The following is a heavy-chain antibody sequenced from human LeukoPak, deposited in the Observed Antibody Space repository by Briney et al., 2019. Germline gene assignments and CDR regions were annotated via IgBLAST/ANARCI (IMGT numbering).Heavy chain of an antibody. CDR3: AIESVAEPLIIV. Sequence: SSVKVSCKDSGNSLTELSMQWVRQPPGKGFEWMGGSDPEHNETVYSPKFQVRVTMTEDTSTGTAYLELSSLRFEDTAVYYCAIESVAEPLIIVWGQGTLVTVSS. CDR1: GNSLTELS. CDR2: SDPEHNET. D-gene: IGHD3-10*01. J-gene: IGHJ4*02. V-gene: IGHV1-24*01.